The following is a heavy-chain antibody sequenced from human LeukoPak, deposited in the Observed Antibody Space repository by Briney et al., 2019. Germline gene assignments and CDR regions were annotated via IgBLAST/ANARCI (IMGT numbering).Heavy chain of an antibody. Sequence: KPSETLSLTCAVYGGSFSGYYWGWIRQPPGKGLEWIGEINHSGGTNYNPSLKSRVTISVDTSKNQFSLKLSSVTAADTAVYYCARDMTTVTTPHAFDIWGQGTMVTVSS. J-gene: IGHJ3*02. CDR2: INHSGGT. D-gene: IGHD4-17*01. CDR3: ARDMTTVTTPHAFDI. CDR1: GGSFSGYY. V-gene: IGHV4-34*01.